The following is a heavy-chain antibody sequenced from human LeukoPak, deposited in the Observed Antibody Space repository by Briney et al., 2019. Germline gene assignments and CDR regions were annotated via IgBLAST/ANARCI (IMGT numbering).Heavy chain of an antibody. CDR1: GGSISSYY. V-gene: IGHV4-59*01. CDR3: ASVDYYDSSGSFDY. J-gene: IGHJ4*02. Sequence: SETLSLTCTVSGGSISSYYWSWNRQPPGKGLEWIGYIYYSGSTNYNPSHKSRVTISVDTSKNQFSLKLSSVTAADTAVYYCASVDYYDSSGSFDYWGPGNLVTVSS. CDR2: IYYSGST. D-gene: IGHD3-22*01.